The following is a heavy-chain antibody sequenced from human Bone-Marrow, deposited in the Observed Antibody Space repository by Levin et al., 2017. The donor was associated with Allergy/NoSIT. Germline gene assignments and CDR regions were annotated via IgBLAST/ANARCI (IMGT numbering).Heavy chain of an antibody. D-gene: IGHD2-8*02. CDR3: VRDQLYCTGGICYFDY. CDR2: INSDGSSR. CDR1: GFTFSSYW. J-gene: IGHJ4*02. V-gene: IGHV3-74*01. Sequence: PGGSLRLSCAASGFTFSSYWMHWVRQAPGKGLVWVSRINSDGSSRSYADSVKGRFTISRDNAKNTLYLQMNSLRADDTAVYYCVRDQLYCTGGICYFDYWGQGTLVTVSS.